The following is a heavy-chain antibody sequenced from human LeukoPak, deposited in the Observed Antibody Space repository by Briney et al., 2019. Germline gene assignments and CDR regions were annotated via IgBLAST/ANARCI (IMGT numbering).Heavy chain of an antibody. CDR1: GFTFSSYA. J-gene: IGHJ4*02. CDR3: AKYGPQDSGSSHFDY. D-gene: IGHD1-26*01. Sequence: GGALRPSCAASGFTFSSYAMSWVRQAPGKGLEWVSAIRDSGSSTHYADSVKGRFTTSRDNSKNTRFLQMNSLRAEDTAIYYCAKYGPQDSGSSHFDYWGQGALVTVSS. CDR2: IRDSGSST. V-gene: IGHV3-23*01.